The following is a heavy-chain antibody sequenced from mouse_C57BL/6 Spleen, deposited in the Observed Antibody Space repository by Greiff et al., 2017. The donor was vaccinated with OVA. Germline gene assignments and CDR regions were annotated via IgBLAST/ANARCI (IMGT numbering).Heavy chain of an antibody. V-gene: IGHV1-53*01. J-gene: IGHJ4*01. Sequence: QVQLKEPGTELVKPGASVKLSCKASGYTFTSYWMHWVKQRPGQGLEWIGNINPSNGGTNYNEKFKSKATLTVDKSSSTAYMQLSSLTSEDSAVYYCARGRIYYGMDYWGQGTSVTVSS. CDR3: ARGRIYYGMDY. CDR1: GYTFTSYW. CDR2: INPSNGGT.